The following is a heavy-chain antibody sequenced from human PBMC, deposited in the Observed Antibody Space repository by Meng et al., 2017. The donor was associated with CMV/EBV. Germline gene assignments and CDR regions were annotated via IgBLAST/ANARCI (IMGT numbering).Heavy chain of an antibody. CDR2: TYYRSKWYN. V-gene: IGHV6-1*01. Sequence: LRLSCVISGDIVSSNSAAWNWIRQSPSRGLEWLGRTYYRSKWYNDYAVSVKSRITINPDTSKNQFSLQLNSVTPEDTAVYYCARGPRSPTIFGVVIRNYYYGMDVWGQGTTVTVSS. D-gene: IGHD3-3*01. CDR3: ARGPRSPTIFGVVIRNYYYGMDV. J-gene: IGHJ6*02. CDR1: GDIVSSNSAA.